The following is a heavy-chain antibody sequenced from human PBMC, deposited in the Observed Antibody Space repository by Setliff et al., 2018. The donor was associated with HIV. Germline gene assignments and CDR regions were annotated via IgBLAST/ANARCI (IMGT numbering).Heavy chain of an antibody. V-gene: IGHV1-2*04. J-gene: IGHJ4*02. CDR2: INPDSGAT. CDR1: RYTFTGYY. Sequence: ASVKVSCKTSRYTFTGYYIHWARQAPGQGLEWMGWINPDSGATKYAPKFQGWVNMTRDTSMSTTYMELSRLRSDDTAVYYCARYGGYIRGFDYWGQGTQVTVSS. CDR3: ARYGGYIRGFDY. D-gene: IGHD5-12*01.